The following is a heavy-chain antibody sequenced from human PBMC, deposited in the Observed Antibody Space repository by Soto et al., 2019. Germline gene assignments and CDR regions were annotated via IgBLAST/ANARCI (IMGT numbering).Heavy chain of an antibody. CDR2: IIPIFGTA. D-gene: IGHD3-22*01. CDR3: VLGDSSDDYYYYGMDV. J-gene: IGHJ6*02. Sequence: ASVKVSCKASGGTFSSYAISWVRQAPGQGLEWMGGIIPIFGTANYAQKFQGRVRITADESTSTAYMELSSLRSEDTAVYYCVLGDSSDDYYYYGMDVWGQGTMVTVSS. CDR1: GGTFSSYA. V-gene: IGHV1-69*13.